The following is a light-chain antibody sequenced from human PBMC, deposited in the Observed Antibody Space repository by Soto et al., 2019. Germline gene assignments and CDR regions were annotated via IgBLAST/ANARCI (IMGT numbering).Light chain of an antibody. CDR3: QKYNSAPALT. Sequence: DIQMTQSPSSLSASVGDRVTITCRASQGISNYLAWYQQKPGKGPKLLIYAASTLQSGVPSRFSGSGSGTDFTLTISSLQPADVATYYCQKYNSAPALTFGGGTKVEIK. V-gene: IGKV1-27*01. J-gene: IGKJ4*01. CDR1: QGISNY. CDR2: AAS.